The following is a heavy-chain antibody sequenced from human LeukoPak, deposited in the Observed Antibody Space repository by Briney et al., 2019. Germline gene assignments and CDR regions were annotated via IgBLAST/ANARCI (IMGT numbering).Heavy chain of an antibody. Sequence: GASVKVSCKTSGNTFTNNGISWVRQAPGQGLEWMGWISAYNGNTNYAQKLQGRVTMTTDTSTSTAYMELRSLRSDDTAVYYCARGGTSGWRTPNDDYWGQGTLVTVSS. CDR2: ISAYNGNT. J-gene: IGHJ4*02. CDR1: GNTFTNNG. D-gene: IGHD6-19*01. V-gene: IGHV1-18*01. CDR3: ARGGTSGWRTPNDDY.